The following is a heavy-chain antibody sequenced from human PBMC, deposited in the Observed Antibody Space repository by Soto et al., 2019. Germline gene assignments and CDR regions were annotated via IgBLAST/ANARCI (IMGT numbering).Heavy chain of an antibody. CDR2: IHHSGNT. D-gene: IGHD6-13*01. CDR3: ARGRRASSWYRGEEKYYYYGMDV. J-gene: IGHJ6*02. V-gene: IGHV4-34*01. CDR1: GESFSGYY. Sequence: QVQLQQWGAGLLKPSETLSLTCAVYGESFSGYYWSWIRQPPGKGLEWIGEIHHSGNTNVNPSLKSRVSISIDTSKNQFSLDLSAVTAADTAAYYCARGRRASSWYRGEEKYYYYGMDVWGQGTTVTVSS.